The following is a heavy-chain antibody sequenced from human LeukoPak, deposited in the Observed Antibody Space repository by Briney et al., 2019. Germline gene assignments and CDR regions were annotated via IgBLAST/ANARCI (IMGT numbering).Heavy chain of an antibody. CDR3: ARDSGRYYYDSSEDY. CDR2: IYYSGST. CDR1: GGSISSSSYY. D-gene: IGHD3-22*01. Sequence: PSETLSLTCTVSGGSISSSSYYWSWIRQPPGKGLEWIGYIYYSGSTYYNPSLKSRVTISVDTSNNQFSLKLSSVTAADTAVYYCARDSGRYYYDSSEDYWGQGTLVTVSS. J-gene: IGHJ4*02. V-gene: IGHV4-30-4*01.